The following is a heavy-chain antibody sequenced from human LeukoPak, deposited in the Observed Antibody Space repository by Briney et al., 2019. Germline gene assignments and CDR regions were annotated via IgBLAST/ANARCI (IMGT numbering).Heavy chain of an antibody. CDR3: AKIVGSSGWYRQEYFDL. CDR2: ISGSGGST. J-gene: IGHJ2*01. D-gene: IGHD6-19*01. CDR1: GFTFSSYA. Sequence: GGSLRLSCAASGFTFSSYAMSWVRQAPGKGLEWVSAISGSGGSTYYADSVKGRFTISRDNSKNTLYLQMNSLRAEDTAVYYCAKIVGSSGWYRQEYFDLWGRGTLVTVSS. V-gene: IGHV3-23*01.